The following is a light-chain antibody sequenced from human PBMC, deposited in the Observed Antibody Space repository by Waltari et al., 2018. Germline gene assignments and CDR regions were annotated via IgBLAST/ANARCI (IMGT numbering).Light chain of an antibody. Sequence: DFVLTQTPLSLPVTLGQPASISCRCSQALVHSNGNTYLNWVQQRPGQPPRLLIYNISNRFSGVPDRFSGSGAGTDFTLKISRVEAEDVAVYYCRQSTHFPRTFGQGTRVEIK. CDR1: QALVHSNGNTY. CDR2: NIS. V-gene: IGKV2-24*01. J-gene: IGKJ1*01. CDR3: RQSTHFPRT.